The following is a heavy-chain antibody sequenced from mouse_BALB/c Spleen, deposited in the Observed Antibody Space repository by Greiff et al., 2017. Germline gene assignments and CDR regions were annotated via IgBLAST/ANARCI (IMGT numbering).Heavy chain of an antibody. Sequence: QVQLQQSGAELVKPGASVKLSCKASGYTFTSYYMYWVKQRPGQGLEWIGEINPSNGGTNFNEKFKSKATLTVDKSSSTAYMQLSSLTSEDSAVYYCTRTGMGGAWFAYWGQGTLVTVSA. CDR1: GYTFTSYY. CDR3: TRTGMGGAWFAY. V-gene: IGHV1S81*02. J-gene: IGHJ3*01. D-gene: IGHD2-3*01. CDR2: INPSNGGT.